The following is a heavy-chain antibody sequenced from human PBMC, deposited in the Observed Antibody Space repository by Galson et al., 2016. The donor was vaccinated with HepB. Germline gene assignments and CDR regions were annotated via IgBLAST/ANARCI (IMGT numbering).Heavy chain of an antibody. CDR2: IYTDGRT. CDR3: ARDRPFGSGTSGDFDY. CDR1: GFSVSRHY. V-gene: IGHV3-53*01. Sequence: SLRLSCAASGFSVSRHYMSWVRQAPGKGLEWVSIIYTDGRTYYADSVKGRFTIFRDNSKNILYLQMNGLTAEDTAVYFCARDRPFGSGTSGDFDYWGQGTLVTVSS. J-gene: IGHJ4*02. D-gene: IGHD3-10*01.